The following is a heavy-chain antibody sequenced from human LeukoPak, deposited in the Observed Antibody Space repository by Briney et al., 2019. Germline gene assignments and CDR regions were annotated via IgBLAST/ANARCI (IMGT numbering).Heavy chain of an antibody. J-gene: IGHJ4*02. CDR3: ARDSGYYDSSGYFDY. CDR1: GFTFSSYA. D-gene: IGHD3-22*01. Sequence: GGSPRLSCAASGFTFSSYAMHWVRQAPGKGLEWVAVISYDGSNKYYADSVKGRFTISRDNSKNTLYLQMNSLRAEDTAVYYCARDSGYYDSSGYFDYWGQGTLVTVSS. CDR2: ISYDGSNK. V-gene: IGHV3-30*04.